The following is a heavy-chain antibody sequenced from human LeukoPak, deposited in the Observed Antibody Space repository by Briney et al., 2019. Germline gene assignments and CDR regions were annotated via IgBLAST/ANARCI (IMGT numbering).Heavy chain of an antibody. J-gene: IGHJ4*02. V-gene: IGHV4-59*01. Sequence: PSETLSLTCTVSAASISSKYWSWNRQPPGKGLEWVGYIYNSGNTNYYPSLRSRATISVDTSKNQFSRMRSSVTAATAAVYYCARGQRSYFRAVDDWGQGILVSVSS. CDR3: ARGQRSYFRAVDD. CDR1: AASISSKY. CDR2: IYNSGNT. D-gene: IGHD3-10*01.